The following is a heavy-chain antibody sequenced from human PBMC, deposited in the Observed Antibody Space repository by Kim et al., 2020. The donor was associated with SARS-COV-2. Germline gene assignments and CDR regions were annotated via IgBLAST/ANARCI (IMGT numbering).Heavy chain of an antibody. V-gene: IGHV1-69*13. CDR1: GGTFSRSA. J-gene: IGHJ6*02. D-gene: IGHD1-1*01. CDR3: AREAGTTAYYYGLDA. Sequence: SVKVSCKASGGTFSRSAISWVRQAPGRGLELMGGIITISGTTNYAQKFQGRVTISADASTTTVHMELSSLTSEDTAVYYCAREAGTTAYYYGLDAWGQG. CDR2: IITISGTT.